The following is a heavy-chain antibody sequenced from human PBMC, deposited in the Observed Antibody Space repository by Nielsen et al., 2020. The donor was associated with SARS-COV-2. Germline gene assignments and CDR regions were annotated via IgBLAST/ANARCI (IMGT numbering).Heavy chain of an antibody. J-gene: IGHJ3*01. D-gene: IGHD3-10*01. V-gene: IGHV3-53*01. CDR1: GFTVGSNY. CDR3: ARRRSQGSALDV. Sequence: GESLKISCSVSGFTVGSNYMSWVRQAPGNGLEWVSIIYSGGCISYAESVKGRFTISRYNSKNTLYLQMSSLRVDDTAVYYCARRRSQGSALDVWGQGTMVTVSS. CDR2: IYSGGCI.